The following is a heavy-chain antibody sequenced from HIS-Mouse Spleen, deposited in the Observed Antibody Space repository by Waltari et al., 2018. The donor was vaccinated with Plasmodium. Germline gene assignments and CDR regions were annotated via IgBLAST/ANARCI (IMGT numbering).Heavy chain of an antibody. V-gene: IGHV3-66*01. Sequence: EVQLVESGGGLVQPGGSLRLSCAAPGFTVSSNYMSWVRQAPGKGLEWVSVIYSGGSTYYADSVKGRFTISRDNSKNTLYLQMNSLRAEDTAVYYCATPRVGGSYFDYWGQGTLVTVSS. J-gene: IGHJ4*02. D-gene: IGHD1-26*01. CDR2: IYSGGST. CDR3: ATPRVGGSYFDY. CDR1: GFTVSSNY.